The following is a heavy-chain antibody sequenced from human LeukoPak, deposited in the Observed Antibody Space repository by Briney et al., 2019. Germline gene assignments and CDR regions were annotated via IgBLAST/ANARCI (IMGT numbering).Heavy chain of an antibody. V-gene: IGHV3-23*01. D-gene: IGHD1-7*01. CDR1: GFTFSIYA. CDR2: IGSSGDVT. Sequence: GGSLRLSCAASGFTFSIYAMNWSRQAPGKGLEWVSTIGSSGDVTYYAASVKGRFTISRDNSKNTLYLQMNSLRAEDTAVYYCAKRYGKCWNYCDRWGQGTLVTVSS. CDR3: AKRYGKCWNYCDR. J-gene: IGHJ5*02.